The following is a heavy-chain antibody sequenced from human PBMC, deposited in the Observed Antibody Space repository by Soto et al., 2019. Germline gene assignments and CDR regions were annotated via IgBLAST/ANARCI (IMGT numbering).Heavy chain of an antibody. Sequence: SETLSLTCTVSGGSISSSSYYWGWIRQPPGKGLEWIGSIYYSGSTYYNPSLKSRVTISVDTSKNQFSLKLSSVTAADTAVYYCAHGYSYGGIWSIDPWGQGTLVTVSS. D-gene: IGHD5-18*01. CDR2: IYYSGST. J-gene: IGHJ5*02. V-gene: IGHV4-39*01. CDR3: AHGYSYGGIWSIDP. CDR1: GGSISSSSYY.